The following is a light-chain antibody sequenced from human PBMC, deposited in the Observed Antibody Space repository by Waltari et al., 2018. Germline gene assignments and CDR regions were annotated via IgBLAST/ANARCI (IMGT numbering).Light chain of an antibody. CDR2: GAN. V-gene: IGLV1-40*01. J-gene: IGLJ1*01. CDR3: QSFDNSLSGPYV. CDR1: SSNIGAAFD. Sequence: QSVLTQPPSVSGAPGQRVIISCTGSSSNIGAAFDVHWYQQLPGTAPNLLIHGANNRPSGVPDRFSASQSGTSASLAITGLQAEDEADYYCQSFDNSLSGPYVFGTGTRVTVL.